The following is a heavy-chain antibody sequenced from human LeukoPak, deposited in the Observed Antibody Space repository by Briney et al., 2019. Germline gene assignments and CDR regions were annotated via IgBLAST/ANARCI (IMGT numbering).Heavy chain of an antibody. Sequence: PGGSLRLSCAASGFTFSAYTMTWVRQAPGKGLEWIGYIYYSGSTNYNPSLKSRVTISVDTSRNQFSLKLRSVTAADTAVYYCARGIWGSGSYYYYGVEVLRRRSTVTVSS. CDR3: ARGIWGSGSYYYYGVEV. CDR2: IYYSGST. J-gene: IGHJ6*02. V-gene: IGHV4-59*08. D-gene: IGHD3-10*01. CDR1: GFTFSAYT.